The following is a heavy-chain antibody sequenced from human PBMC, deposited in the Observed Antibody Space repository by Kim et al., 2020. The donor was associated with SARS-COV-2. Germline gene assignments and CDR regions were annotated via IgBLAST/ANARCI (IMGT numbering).Heavy chain of an antibody. Sequence: GGSLRLSCAASGVTFRSYCMHWVRQAPGKGLEWVAVISWDGSNKYYTDSVRGRFTISRDNSNNTLYLQINSLRPEDTALYYCAKDIARPGRYYAMDVWGQGTTVTVSS. D-gene: IGHD2-15*01. CDR1: GVTFRSYC. CDR3: AKDIARPGRYYAMDV. CDR2: ISWDGSNK. V-gene: IGHV3-30*18. J-gene: IGHJ6*02.